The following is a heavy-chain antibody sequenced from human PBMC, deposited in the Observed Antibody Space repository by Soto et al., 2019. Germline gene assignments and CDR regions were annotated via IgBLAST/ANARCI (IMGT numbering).Heavy chain of an antibody. CDR2: ISSDGSDK. D-gene: IGHD2-15*01. Sequence: ESGGGVVQPGRSLRLSCAASGFTFSNFGMHWVSQAPGKGLEWVAVISSDGSDKYYSDSVKCRFTISRDNSKNTLFLQMNSLRVEDTAVYYCAKGSEVARQELDYWGQGTLVTVSS. J-gene: IGHJ4*02. CDR1: GFTFSNFG. V-gene: IGHV3-30*18. CDR3: AKGSEVARQELDY.